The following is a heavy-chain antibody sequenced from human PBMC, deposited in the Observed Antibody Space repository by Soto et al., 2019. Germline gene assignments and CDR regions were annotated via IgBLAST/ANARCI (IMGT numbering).Heavy chain of an antibody. D-gene: IGHD3-16*01. CDR3: TSPTSDIMITFGAVRTYDAFDI. Sequence: EVQLVESGGGLVKPGGSLRLSCAASGFTFSNAWMSWVRQAPGKGLEWVGRIKSKTDGGTTDYAAPVKGRFTISRDDSKNTLYLQMNSLKTEDTAVYYCTSPTSDIMITFGAVRTYDAFDIWGQGTMVTVSS. J-gene: IGHJ3*02. V-gene: IGHV3-15*01. CDR2: IKSKTDGGTT. CDR1: GFTFSNAW.